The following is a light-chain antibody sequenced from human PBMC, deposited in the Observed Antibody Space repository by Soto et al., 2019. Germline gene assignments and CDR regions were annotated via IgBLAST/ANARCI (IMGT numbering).Light chain of an antibody. Sequence: DIQLTQSPSSLSASVGDKVTITCRASQSIRSYLNWVQQKPGKAPKLLIYDASSLQTGVPSRLSGSGSGTDFTLTISSLQPEDFATYYCQQSYSTPPWTFGPGTKVDI. CDR3: QQSYSTPPWT. J-gene: IGKJ1*01. CDR1: QSIRSY. CDR2: DAS. V-gene: IGKV1-39*01.